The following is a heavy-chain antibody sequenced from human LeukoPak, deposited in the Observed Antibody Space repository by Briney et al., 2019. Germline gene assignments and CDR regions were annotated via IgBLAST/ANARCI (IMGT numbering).Heavy chain of an antibody. V-gene: IGHV1-18*01. Sequence: ASVKVSCKASGYTFTSFDINWVRQAPGQGLEWMGWISAYNGNTNYAQKLQGRVTMTTDTSTSTAYMELRSLRSDDTAVYYCAREQQQLDHFDYWGQGTLVTVSS. J-gene: IGHJ4*02. CDR3: AREQQQLDHFDY. D-gene: IGHD6-13*01. CDR2: ISAYNGNT. CDR1: GYTFTSFD.